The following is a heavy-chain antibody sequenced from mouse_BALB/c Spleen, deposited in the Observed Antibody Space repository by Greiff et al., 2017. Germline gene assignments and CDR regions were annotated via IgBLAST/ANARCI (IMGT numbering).Heavy chain of an antibody. CDR2: IYPSDSYT. CDR3: TRGDLYDGYYYFDY. D-gene: IGHD2-3*01. J-gene: IGHJ2*01. Sequence: QVQLQQPGAELVRPGASVKLSCKASGYTFTSYWINWVKQRPGQGLEWIGNIYPSDSYTNYNQKFKDKATLTVDKSSSTAYMQLSSPTSEDSAVYYCTRGDLYDGYYYFDYWGQGTTLTVSS. V-gene: IGHV1-69*02. CDR1: GYTFTSYW.